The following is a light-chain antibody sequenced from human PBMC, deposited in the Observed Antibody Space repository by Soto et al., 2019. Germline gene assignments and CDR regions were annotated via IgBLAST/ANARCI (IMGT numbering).Light chain of an antibody. CDR1: QSVSSN. V-gene: IGKV3-15*01. J-gene: IGKJ1*01. Sequence: EIVMTQSQATLSVSPGEGATLSCSASQSVSSNLAWYQQKPGQAPRLLIYAASTRATGIPARFSGSGSGTEFTLTISSLQSEDFAVYYCQHYNNGPPWTFGQGTKVEIK. CDR2: AAS. CDR3: QHYNNGPPWT.